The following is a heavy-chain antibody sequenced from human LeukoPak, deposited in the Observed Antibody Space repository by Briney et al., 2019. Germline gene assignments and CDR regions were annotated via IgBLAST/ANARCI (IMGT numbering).Heavy chain of an antibody. D-gene: IGHD3-10*01. CDR2: ISSDSRTI. V-gene: IGHV3-48*02. CDR3: ARYGSGTSYITNYFDY. Sequence: GGSLRLSCAASGFTFSSYSMDWVRQAPGKGLEWVSYISSDSRTIYYADSVKGRFTISRDNAKNSLYLQMKSLRDEDTAVYYCARYGSGTSYITNYFDYWGQGTLVTVSS. CDR1: GFTFSSYS. J-gene: IGHJ4*02.